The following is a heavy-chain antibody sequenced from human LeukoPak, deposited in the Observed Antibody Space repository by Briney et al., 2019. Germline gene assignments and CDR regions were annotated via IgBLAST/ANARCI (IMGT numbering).Heavy chain of an antibody. CDR3: TTEYYYDSSSLFDY. D-gene: IGHD3-22*01. CDR2: IKSKRDGGTT. Sequence: GGSLRLSCAVSGFTFSNGWVSWVRQAPGKGLEWVGRIKSKRDGGTTDYAAPVNGRFIISRDDSKNTLYLQMNSLKTEDTAVYYCTTEYYYDSSSLFDYWGQGTLVTVSS. CDR1: GFTFSNGW. J-gene: IGHJ4*02. V-gene: IGHV3-15*01.